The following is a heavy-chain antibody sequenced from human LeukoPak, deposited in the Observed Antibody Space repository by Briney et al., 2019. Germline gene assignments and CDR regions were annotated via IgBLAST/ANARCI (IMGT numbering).Heavy chain of an antibody. J-gene: IGHJ5*02. D-gene: IGHD2-2*03. CDR3: VKDGYCGSARCPGWFDP. CDR1: GISFSRYA. CDR2: ISYDGSTE. Sequence: PGGSLRLSCAASGISFSRYAVHWVRQAPGKGLEWVAVISYDGSTEYYADSVKGRFTISRDNSKNTLYVQMNSLRVEDTAVYYCVKDGYCGSARCPGWFDPWGQGTLVTVSS. V-gene: IGHV3-30*04.